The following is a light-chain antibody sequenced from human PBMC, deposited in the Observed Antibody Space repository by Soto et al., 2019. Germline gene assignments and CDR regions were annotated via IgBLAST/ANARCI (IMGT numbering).Light chain of an antibody. CDR1: SSDVGGYNY. CDR2: DVS. Sequence: QSALTQPASVSGSPGQSITISCTGTSSDVGGYNYVSWYQQHPGKAPKLMIYDVSNRPSGVSNRFSGSKSGNTASLTISGIQAEDEADSYCRSYTSSSTLLVFGGGTKVTVL. CDR3: RSYTSSSTLLV. V-gene: IGLV2-14*01. J-gene: IGLJ2*01.